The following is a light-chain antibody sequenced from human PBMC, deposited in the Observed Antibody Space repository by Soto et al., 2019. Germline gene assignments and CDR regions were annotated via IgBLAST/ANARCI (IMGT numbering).Light chain of an antibody. Sequence: DIQMTQSPSTLSGSVGDRVTITCRASQTISSCLAWYQQKPGKAPKLLIYKASTFKSGVPSRFSGSGSRTEFTLTISNMQPDDFATYNCQHYNSYSEAFGQGTKVELK. CDR1: QTISSC. CDR3: QHYNSYSEA. CDR2: KAS. V-gene: IGKV1-5*03. J-gene: IGKJ1*01.